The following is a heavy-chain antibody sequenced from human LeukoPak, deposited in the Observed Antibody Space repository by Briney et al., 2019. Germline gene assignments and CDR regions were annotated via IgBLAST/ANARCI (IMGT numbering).Heavy chain of an antibody. CDR2: ISYDGSNK. CDR1: GFTFSSYG. J-gene: IGHJ4*02. Sequence: TGGSLRLSCAASGFTFSSYGMHWVRQAPGKGLEWVAVISYDGSNKYYADSVKGRFTIPRDNSKNTLYLQMNSLRAEDTAVYYCAKDREPQYYYDSSGYCFDYWGQGTLVTVSS. CDR3: AKDREPQYYYDSSGYCFDY. D-gene: IGHD3-22*01. V-gene: IGHV3-30*18.